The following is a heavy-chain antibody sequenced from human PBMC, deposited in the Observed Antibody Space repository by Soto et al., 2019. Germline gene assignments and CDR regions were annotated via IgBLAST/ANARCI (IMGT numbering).Heavy chain of an antibody. J-gene: IGHJ3*02. Sequence: QLHLVQSGAVVKKPGASVTVSCSASGYPVTAYYMHWVRQAPGRGLEWMGGINPATGAAKYTQTFQGRVTMSRDTSTSTFFVELCGLTYEGTAVFYFAGGGGVGVAGSAAFDMWGQGTLVTVSS. V-gene: IGHV1-2*02. D-gene: IGHD3-3*01. CDR3: AGGGGVGVAGSAAFDM. CDR2: INPATGAA. CDR1: GYPVTAYY.